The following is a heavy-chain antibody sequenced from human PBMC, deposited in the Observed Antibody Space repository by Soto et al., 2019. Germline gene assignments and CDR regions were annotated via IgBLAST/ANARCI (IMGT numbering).Heavy chain of an antibody. V-gene: IGHV5-10-1*01. J-gene: IGHJ6*02. CDR3: ARQSSSCSGGSCSLGDYYYGMDV. Sequence: GESRKISCKGSGYSFTNYWFSWVRQMPGKGLEWMGRIDPTDSYSNYSPSLQGHVTISTDKSISTAYLQWSSLKASDTAMYYCARQSSSCSGGSCSLGDYYYGMDVWGQGTTVTVSS. D-gene: IGHD2-15*01. CDR2: IDPTDSYS. CDR1: GYSFTNYW.